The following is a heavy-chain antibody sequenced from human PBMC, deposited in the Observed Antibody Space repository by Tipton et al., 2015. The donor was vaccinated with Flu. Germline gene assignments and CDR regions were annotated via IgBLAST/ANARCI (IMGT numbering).Heavy chain of an antibody. V-gene: IGHV4-61*02. CDR3: ARVKGGWFGSHMGPNWFDP. CDR2: IYTTGST. CDR1: GASVSTGAYF. J-gene: IGHJ5*02. Sequence: TLSLTCDVAGASVSTGAYFWTWIRQPAGRGLEWIGRIYTTGSTDYNPSLKSRVTIFLDTSSNHFSLKLTSVTSADTAVYYCARVKGGWFGSHMGPNWFDPRGQGTLVTVSS. D-gene: IGHD3-10*01.